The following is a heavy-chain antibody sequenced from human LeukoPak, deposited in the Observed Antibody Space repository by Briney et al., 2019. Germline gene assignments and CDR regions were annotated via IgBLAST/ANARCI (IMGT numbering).Heavy chain of an antibody. CDR3: AAESLLLYAFDI. CDR2: IYPGDSDT. V-gene: IGHV5-51*01. D-gene: IGHD1-26*01. Sequence: GESLKISCQGSGYNFTTYWIGWVRQIPGKGLEWMGIIYPGDSDTRYSPSFQGQVTISADNSISSAYLQWSSLKASDTAIYYCAAESLLLYAFDIWGQGTMVTVSS. CDR1: GYNFTTYW. J-gene: IGHJ3*02.